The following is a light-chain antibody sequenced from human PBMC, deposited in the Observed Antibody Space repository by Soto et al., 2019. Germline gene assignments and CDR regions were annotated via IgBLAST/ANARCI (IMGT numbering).Light chain of an antibody. V-gene: IGLV1-40*01. Sequence: QSVLTQSPSVSGAPGQRVTISCTGSSSNIGAGYDVHWYKQLPGTAPKVLIYGNDNRPLGVPDRFSGSKSGTLVSLVISGLQAQDEADYYCQSYDSSLSRFVFGSGTKLTVL. CDR1: SSNIGAGYD. CDR2: GND. J-gene: IGLJ1*01. CDR3: QSYDSSLSRFV.